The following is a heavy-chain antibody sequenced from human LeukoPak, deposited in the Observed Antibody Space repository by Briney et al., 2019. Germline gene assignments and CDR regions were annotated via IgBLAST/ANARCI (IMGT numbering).Heavy chain of an antibody. Sequence: PAASVKVSCKASGGTFSSYAISWVRQAPGQGLEWMGGIIPIFGTANYAQKFQGRVTITADESTSTAYMELSSLRSEDTAVYYCARVDPLGVRFLEWFADYYYGMDVWGQGTTVTVSS. CDR2: IIPIFGTA. CDR1: GGTFSSYA. D-gene: IGHD3-3*01. CDR3: ARVDPLGVRFLEWFADYYYGMDV. V-gene: IGHV1-69*13. J-gene: IGHJ6*02.